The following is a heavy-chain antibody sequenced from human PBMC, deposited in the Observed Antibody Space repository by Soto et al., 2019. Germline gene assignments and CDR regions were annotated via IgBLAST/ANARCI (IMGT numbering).Heavy chain of an antibody. CDR3: TAETYCGGGSCPEY. V-gene: IGHV3-15*01. D-gene: IGHD2-15*01. Sequence: EVQLVESVGGLVEPGGSLRLTCAVSGAPFSGHWMSWVRQAPGKGLEWVARIKSKKDGGTIEYAAPVKGRLTISRDDARNTLYLQMNSLKTEDTAIYYCTAETYCGGGSCPEYWGQGTLVTVSS. CDR2: IKSKKDGGTI. J-gene: IGHJ4*02. CDR1: GAPFSGHW.